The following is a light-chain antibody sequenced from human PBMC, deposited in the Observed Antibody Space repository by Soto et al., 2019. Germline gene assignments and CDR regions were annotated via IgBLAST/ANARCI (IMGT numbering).Light chain of an antibody. CDR2: DVG. J-gene: IGLJ2*01. CDR3: SSYTSFNTEE. Sequence: QSALTQPASVSGSPGQSITISCTGTSSDIGGYNYVSWYQQHPGKAPQLMIYDVGNRPSGVSNRFSGSKSGNTASLTISGLQAEDEADYYCSSYTSFNTEEFGGGTKVTVL. CDR1: SSDIGGYNY. V-gene: IGLV2-14*01.